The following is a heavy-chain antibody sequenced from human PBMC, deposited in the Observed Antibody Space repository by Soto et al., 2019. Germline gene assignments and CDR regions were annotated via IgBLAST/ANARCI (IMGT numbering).Heavy chain of an antibody. Sequence: QVPLVQSGAEVKKPGSSVKVSCKAPGCTFSSYAISWVRQAPGQGLEWMGGIIPIFGTANYAQKFQGRVTITADESTSTGYMELSSLRSEDTAVYYCARSQGGSSSLDIYYYYYYGMDVWGQGTTVTVSS. V-gene: IGHV1-69*01. J-gene: IGHJ6*02. CDR1: GCTFSSYA. CDR3: ARSQGGSSSLDIYYYYYYGMDV. CDR2: IIPIFGTA. D-gene: IGHD2-15*01.